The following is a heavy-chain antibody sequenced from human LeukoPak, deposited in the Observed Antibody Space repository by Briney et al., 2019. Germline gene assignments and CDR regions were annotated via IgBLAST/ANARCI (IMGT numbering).Heavy chain of an antibody. CDR1: GFTFENYW. Sequence: GGSLRLSCAASGFTFENYWMSWVRQAPGKGPEWVANIKQDGSVEHYLDSVKGRFTISRDNAKNSLILQMNSLRAEDTAVYYCARSYYDSSGYGFDYWGQGTLVTVSS. J-gene: IGHJ4*02. CDR3: ARSYYDSSGYGFDY. CDR2: IKQDGSVE. V-gene: IGHV3-7*01. D-gene: IGHD3-22*01.